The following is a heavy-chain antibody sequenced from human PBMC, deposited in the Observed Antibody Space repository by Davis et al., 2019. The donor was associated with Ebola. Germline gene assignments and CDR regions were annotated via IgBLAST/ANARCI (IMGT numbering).Heavy chain of an antibody. V-gene: IGHV7-4-1*02. J-gene: IGHJ4*02. CDR3: ARIVSSGSWYFDY. CDR2: INTNTGNP. CDR1: GYTFTSYA. Sequence: AASVKVSCKGSGYTFTSYAMNWVRQAPGQGLEWMGRINTNTGNPTYAQGFTGRFVFSLDTSVSTAYLQISSLKAEDTAVYYCARIVSSGSWYFDYWGQGTLVTVSS. D-gene: IGHD5/OR15-5a*01.